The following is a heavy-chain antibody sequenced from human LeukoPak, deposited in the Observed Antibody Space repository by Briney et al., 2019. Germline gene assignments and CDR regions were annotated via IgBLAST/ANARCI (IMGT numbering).Heavy chain of an antibody. Sequence: SETLSLTCTVSGGSISRYFWSWIRQPPWKGLEWIGYIYYSGSTNYNPSLKSRVTISVDTSKNQFSLKLNSVTAADTAVYYCARGEMSTTPGYWGQGTLVTVSS. CDR2: IYYSGST. D-gene: IGHD5-24*01. CDR1: GGSISRYF. CDR3: ARGEMSTTPGY. J-gene: IGHJ4*02. V-gene: IGHV4-59*01.